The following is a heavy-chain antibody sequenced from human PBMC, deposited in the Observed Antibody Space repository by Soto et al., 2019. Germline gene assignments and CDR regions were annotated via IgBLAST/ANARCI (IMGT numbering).Heavy chain of an antibody. CDR2: IYPGDSDT. CDR1: GYSFASHW. CDR3: ARYSGSYWHYLDF. Sequence: GESLKISCKGSGYSFASHWVAWVRQMPEKGLEWIGTIYPGDSDTKYSSAFRGHVTISADTSVSTAYLQWRSLEATDSAIYYCARYSGSYWHYLDFWGQGTLVTVS. J-gene: IGHJ4*02. D-gene: IGHD1-26*01. V-gene: IGHV5-51*01.